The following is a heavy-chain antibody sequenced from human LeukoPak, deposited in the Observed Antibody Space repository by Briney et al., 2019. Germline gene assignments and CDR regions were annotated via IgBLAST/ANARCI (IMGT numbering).Heavy chain of an antibody. CDR1: GFTFSSYE. V-gene: IGHV3-48*03. J-gene: IGHJ6*03. CDR2: ISGTGSTK. Sequence: PGGSLRLSCAASGFTFSSYEMNWVRQAPGRGLEWVSYISGTGSTKYYADSVKGRFTISRDNAKHSLYLQMNSLRAEDTAVYYCARVRKDIQSMVRGQDYYYYYMDVWDKGTTVTISS. D-gene: IGHD3-10*01. CDR3: ARVRKDIQSMVRGQDYYYYYMDV.